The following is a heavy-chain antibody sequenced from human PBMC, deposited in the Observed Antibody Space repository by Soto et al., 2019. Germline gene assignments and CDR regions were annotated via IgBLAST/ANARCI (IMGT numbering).Heavy chain of an antibody. V-gene: IGHV1-8*01. J-gene: IGHJ4*02. Sequence: ASVKVSCKASGYTFTSYDINWVRQATGKGLEWMGWMNPNSGNTGYAQKFQGRVTMTRNTSISTAYMELSSLRSEETAVYYCARYMAGSGWYRWGTSFDYWGQGTLVTVSS. CDR1: GYTFTSYD. CDR3: ARYMAGSGWYRWGTSFDY. CDR2: MNPNSGNT. D-gene: IGHD6-19*01.